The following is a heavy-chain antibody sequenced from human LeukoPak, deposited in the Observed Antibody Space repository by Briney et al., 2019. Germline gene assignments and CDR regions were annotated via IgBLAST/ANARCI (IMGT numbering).Heavy chain of an antibody. CDR2: IWYDGSNK. V-gene: IGHV3-33*01. CDR1: GFTFSSYG. J-gene: IGHJ4*02. CDR3: ARDQNGGYYYLDY. D-gene: IGHD1-26*01. Sequence: PGGSLRLSCAASGFTFSSYGIHWVRQAPGKGLEWVAVIWYDGSNKYHADSVKGRSTISRDNSKNTLYLQMNSLRAEDTAVYYCARDQNGGYYYLDYWGQGTLVTVSS.